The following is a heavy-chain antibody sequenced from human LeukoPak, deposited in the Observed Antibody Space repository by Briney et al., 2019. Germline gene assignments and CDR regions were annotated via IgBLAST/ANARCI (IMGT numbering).Heavy chain of an antibody. V-gene: IGHV1-69*01. D-gene: IGHD3-10*01. CDR2: IIPIFGTA. CDR3: ASIGYGSGSYYYYGMDV. J-gene: IGHJ6*02. Sequence: SVKVSCKASGGTFSGYAISWVRQAPGQGLEWMGGIIPIFGTANYAQKFQGRVTITADESTSTAYMELSSLRSEDTAVYYCASIGYGSGSYYYYGMDVWGQGTTVTVSS. CDR1: GGTFSGYA.